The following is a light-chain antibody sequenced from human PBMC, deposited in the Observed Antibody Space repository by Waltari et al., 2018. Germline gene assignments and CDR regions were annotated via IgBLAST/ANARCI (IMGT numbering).Light chain of an antibody. CDR3: QKYSRSPFT. J-gene: IGKJ3*01. CDR2: GAS. CDR1: QSVSSY. Sequence: VILTQSPATLSLSPGERVTLPCRASQSVSSYLAWYQQKPGQAPRLLIYGASSRVTGIPARFSGSGSGTEFTLTISSLEPEDFAVYYCQKYSRSPFTFGPGTKLEIK. V-gene: IGKV3-20*01.